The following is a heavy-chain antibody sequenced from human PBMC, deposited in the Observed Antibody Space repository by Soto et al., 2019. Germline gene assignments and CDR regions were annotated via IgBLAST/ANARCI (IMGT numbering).Heavy chain of an antibody. Sequence: HVTLKESGPVLVKPTETLTLTCTVSGFSLSNGKVGVSWIRQPPGKALEWLAHICSNDEKSYRTSLKSRLTISEDTSKRQVVLTMTNVDPVDTATYYCARILFGRSVAGGYIYMVVWGKGTTVTVSS. V-gene: IGHV2-26*01. CDR3: ARILFGRSVAGGYIYMVV. J-gene: IGHJ6*03. D-gene: IGHD6-19*01. CDR1: GFSLSNGKVG. CDR2: ICSNDEK.